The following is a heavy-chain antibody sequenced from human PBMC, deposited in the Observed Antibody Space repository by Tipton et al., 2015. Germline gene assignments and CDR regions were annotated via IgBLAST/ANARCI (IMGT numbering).Heavy chain of an antibody. D-gene: IGHD5-24*01. Sequence: TLSLTCTVSGGPVTSGSYYWSWIRQPPGKGLEWIGYISYTDGAHYNPALKSRVTISVDTSKNQFSLTLNSVAAADTAVYYCARDLEHGMDVWGHGTTVTVSS. CDR1: GGPVTSGSYY. CDR3: ARDLEHGMDV. V-gene: IGHV4-61*01. CDR2: ISYTDGA. J-gene: IGHJ6*02.